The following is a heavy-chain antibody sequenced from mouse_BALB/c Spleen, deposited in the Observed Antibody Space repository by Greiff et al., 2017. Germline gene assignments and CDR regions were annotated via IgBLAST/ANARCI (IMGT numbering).Heavy chain of an antibody. Sequence: VQLQESGAELVRPGTSVKVSCKASGYAFTNYLIEWVKQRPGQGLEWIGVINPGSGGTNYNEKFKGKATLTAYKSSSTTYMQLSSLTSADSAVYFCARRVGDYFDYWGQGTTLTVSS. CDR3: ARRVGDYFDY. CDR2: INPGSGGT. D-gene: IGHD3-1*01. V-gene: IGHV1-54*01. J-gene: IGHJ2*01. CDR1: GYAFTNYL.